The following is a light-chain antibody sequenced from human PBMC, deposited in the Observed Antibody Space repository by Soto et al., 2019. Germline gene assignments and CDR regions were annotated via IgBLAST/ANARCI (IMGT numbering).Light chain of an antibody. CDR2: EVT. CDR1: SSDVSGYDY. J-gene: IGLJ1*01. V-gene: IGLV2-8*01. Sequence: QSLLTQPRSATESPGPSVTISCTGTSSDVSGYDYLSWYQQRPGKAPKLLIHEVTKRPSGVPDRFYGSKSGNTASLTVSGLQAEDAADYYCSSYACRTLYVFGTGTTVTVL. CDR3: SSYACRTLYV.